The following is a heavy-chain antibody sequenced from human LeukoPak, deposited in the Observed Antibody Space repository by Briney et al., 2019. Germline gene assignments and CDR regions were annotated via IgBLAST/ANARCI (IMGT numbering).Heavy chain of an antibody. CDR1: GGSFGLYH. CDR3: ARDRAAGSDWLDP. D-gene: IGHD3-10*01. CDR2: IFYNGST. V-gene: IGHV4-59*12. J-gene: IGHJ5*02. Sequence: PSETLTLTCTVSGGSFGLYHWSWIRQPPGKGLEWIGYIFYNGSTKYNMSLKSRLTISIDTSKNQFYLKLSSVTAADTAVYYCARDRAAGSDWLDPWGQGTLVTVSS.